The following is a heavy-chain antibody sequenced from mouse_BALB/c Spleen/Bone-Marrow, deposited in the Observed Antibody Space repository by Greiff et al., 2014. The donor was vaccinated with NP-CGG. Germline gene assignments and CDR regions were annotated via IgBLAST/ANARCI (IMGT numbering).Heavy chain of an antibody. J-gene: IGHJ3*01. D-gene: IGHD1-1*01. CDR2: IDPANGNT. CDR3: ASYYYGSSGFAY. Sequence: EVMLVESGAELVKPGASVKLSCTASGFNIKDTYMHWVKQRPEQGLEWIGRIDPANGNTKYDPKFQSKATITADTSSNTAYLQLSSLTSEDTAVYYCASYYYGSSGFAYWGQGTLVTVSA. V-gene: IGHV14-3*02. CDR1: GFNIKDTY.